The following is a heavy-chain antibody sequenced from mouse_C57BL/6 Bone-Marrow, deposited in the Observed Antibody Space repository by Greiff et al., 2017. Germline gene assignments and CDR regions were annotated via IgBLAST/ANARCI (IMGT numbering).Heavy chain of an antibody. D-gene: IGHD2-4*01. Sequence: EVQLQQSGPELVKPGASVKIPCKASGYTFTDYNMDWVKQSPGKSLEWIGDINPNNGGTIYNQKFKGKATLTVDKSSSTAYMELRSLTSEDTAVYYCARGLRRAWFAYWGQGTLVTVSA. CDR1: GYTFTDYN. CDR3: ARGLRRAWFAY. V-gene: IGHV1-18*01. CDR2: INPNNGGT. J-gene: IGHJ3*01.